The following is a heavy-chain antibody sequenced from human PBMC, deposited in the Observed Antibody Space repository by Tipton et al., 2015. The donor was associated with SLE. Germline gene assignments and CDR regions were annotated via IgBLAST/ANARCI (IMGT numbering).Heavy chain of an antibody. J-gene: IGHJ4*02. V-gene: IGHV3-21*03. D-gene: IGHD5-24*01. CDR1: RFTFSNYW. Sequence: SLRLSCAASRFTFSNYWMTWVRQAPGKGLEWVSFISASTSYIYYADSVKGRFTISRDNAKNSLFLQMDSLRADDTAVYYCARDQGNDYNYGMLYWGQGTLVTVSS. CDR3: ARDQGNDYNYGMLY. CDR2: ISASTSYI.